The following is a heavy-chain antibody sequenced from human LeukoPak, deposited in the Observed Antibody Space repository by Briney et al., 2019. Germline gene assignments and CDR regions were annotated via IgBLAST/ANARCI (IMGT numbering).Heavy chain of an antibody. Sequence: ASVKVSCKASGYTFTSYGISWVRQAPGQGLEWMGWISAYNGNTNYAQKLQGRVTMTTDTPTSTAYMELRSLRSDDTAVYYCARDYAGSGSPYYYYYYMDVWGKGTTVTVSS. D-gene: IGHD3-10*01. J-gene: IGHJ6*03. CDR1: GYTFTSYG. CDR3: ARDYAGSGSPYYYYYYMDV. V-gene: IGHV1-18*01. CDR2: ISAYNGNT.